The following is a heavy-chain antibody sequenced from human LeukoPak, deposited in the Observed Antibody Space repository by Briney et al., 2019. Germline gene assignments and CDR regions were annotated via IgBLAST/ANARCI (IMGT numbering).Heavy chain of an antibody. Sequence: GGSLRLSCAASGLTFSSYAMRWVRQAPGKGLEWVSAISGSGGSTYYADSVKGRFTISRDNSKNTLYLQMNSLRAEDTAVYYCARVGSSWNYYFDYWGQGTLVTVSS. D-gene: IGHD6-13*01. CDR1: GLTFSSYA. V-gene: IGHV3-23*01. J-gene: IGHJ4*02. CDR3: ARVGSSWNYYFDY. CDR2: ISGSGGST.